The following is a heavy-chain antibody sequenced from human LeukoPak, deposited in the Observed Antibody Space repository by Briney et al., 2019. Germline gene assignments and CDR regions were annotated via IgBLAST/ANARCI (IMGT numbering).Heavy chain of an antibody. V-gene: IGHV3-23*01. J-gene: IGHJ4*02. CDR1: GFTFSGYA. CDR3: PKDLDYTPYGYYFAC. D-gene: IGHD4-11*01. CDR2: NGASGPFT. Sequence: PSGSLTLTCTAYGFTFSGYARNWIRQAPGKGLKWVSGNGASGPFTYYADSVKGRFTIFRDHTRNTLYLQMNSLRAHDTAVYYCPKDLDYTPYGYYFACWGQGTLVTVS.